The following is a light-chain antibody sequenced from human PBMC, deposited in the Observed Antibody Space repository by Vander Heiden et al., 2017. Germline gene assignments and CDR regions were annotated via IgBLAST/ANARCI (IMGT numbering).Light chain of an antibody. J-gene: IGLJ3*02. CDR2: SNK. V-gene: IGLV1-44*01. Sequence: QPVLPQPPSASGTPGQRVTISCSGSSSNIGSRTVNWYQHLPGTAPKLLIYSNKPRPSGVPDRISASKSGTSASLAVSGLQSEDEADYYCSAWDNSLNAWVFGGGTKLTVL. CDR3: SAWDNSLNAWV. CDR1: SSNIGSRT.